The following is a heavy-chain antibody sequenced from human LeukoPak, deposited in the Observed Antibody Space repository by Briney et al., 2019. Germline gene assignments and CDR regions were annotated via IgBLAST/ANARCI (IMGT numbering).Heavy chain of an antibody. CDR1: VYTFPSHG. V-gene: IGHV1-18*01. D-gene: IGHD3-22*01. CDR2: ISAYNGNT. J-gene: IGHJ4*02. CDR3: ARASYYYDMYYFDY. Sequence: ASVKVSCKASVYTFPSHGISWVRQAPGQGLEWMGWISAYNGNTNYAQKLQGRVTLTTDTSTSTAYMELRSLRSDDTAVYYCARASYYYDMYYFDYWGQGTLVTVSS.